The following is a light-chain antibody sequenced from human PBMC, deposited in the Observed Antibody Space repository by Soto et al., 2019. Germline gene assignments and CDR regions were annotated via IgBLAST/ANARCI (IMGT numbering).Light chain of an antibody. Sequence: QSALTQPASVSGSPGQSITISCTGSSSDVGGYDYVSWYQQHPDKAPKLMIFEVNNRPSGVSNRFSGSKSGNTASLTISGLQAEDEADYYCSSFTSSSTLYVFGTGTKVTV. CDR2: EVN. CDR3: SSFTSSSTLYV. J-gene: IGLJ1*01. V-gene: IGLV2-14*01. CDR1: SSDVGGYDY.